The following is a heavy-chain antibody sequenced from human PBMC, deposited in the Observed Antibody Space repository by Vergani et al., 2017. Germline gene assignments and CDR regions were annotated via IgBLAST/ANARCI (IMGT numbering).Heavy chain of an antibody. Sequence: QVQLVESGGGVVQPGRSLRLSCAASGFTFSSSGMHWVRQAPGKGLEWVAVISYDGSNKYYADSVKGRFTISRDNSKKTLYLQMNSLRAEDTAVYYCAKDLRDSSSSKADAFDIWGQGTIVTVSS. CDR1: GFTFSSSG. J-gene: IGHJ3*02. D-gene: IGHD6-13*01. V-gene: IGHV3-30*18. CDR2: ISYDGSNK. CDR3: AKDLRDSSSSKADAFDI.